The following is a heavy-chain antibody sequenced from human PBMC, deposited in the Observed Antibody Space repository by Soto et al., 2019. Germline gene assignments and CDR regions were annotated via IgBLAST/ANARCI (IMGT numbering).Heavy chain of an antibody. D-gene: IGHD6-19*01. CDR2: IDPSDSYT. CDR1: GYSFTSYW. Sequence: PGESLKISCKGSGYSFTSYWISWVRQMPGKGLEWMGRIDPSDSYTNYSPSFQGHVTISADKSISTAYLQWSSLKASDTAMYYCARSTYPPSYSSGWPYDYWGQGTLVTVSS. J-gene: IGHJ4*02. V-gene: IGHV5-10-1*01. CDR3: ARSTYPPSYSSGWPYDY.